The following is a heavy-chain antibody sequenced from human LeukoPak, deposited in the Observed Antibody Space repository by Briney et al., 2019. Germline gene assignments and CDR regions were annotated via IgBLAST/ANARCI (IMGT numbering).Heavy chain of an antibody. Sequence: ASVKVSCKASGYTFTGYYMHWVRQAPGQGLEWMGIINPSGGSTSYAQKFQGRVTMTRDMSTSTVYMELSSLRSEDTAVYYCARSVEMATMVGYWGQGTLVTVSS. CDR2: INPSGGST. CDR3: ARSVEMATMVGY. CDR1: GYTFTGYY. V-gene: IGHV1-46*01. D-gene: IGHD5-24*01. J-gene: IGHJ4*02.